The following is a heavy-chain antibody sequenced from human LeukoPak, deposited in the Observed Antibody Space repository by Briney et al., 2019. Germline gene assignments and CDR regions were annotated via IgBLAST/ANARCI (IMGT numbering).Heavy chain of an antibody. D-gene: IGHD1-1*01. CDR1: GFTFSMYA. V-gene: IGHV3-23*01. Sequence: PGGSLRLSCAASGFTFSMYAMTCVRQATGKALECVSVISGSGGTTDFADSVKGRFTISRDSSKNTLYLQMKSLRAEDTAVYYCAKELERSLLEYWGQGTLVTVSS. CDR2: ISGSGGTT. J-gene: IGHJ4*02. CDR3: AKELERSLLEY.